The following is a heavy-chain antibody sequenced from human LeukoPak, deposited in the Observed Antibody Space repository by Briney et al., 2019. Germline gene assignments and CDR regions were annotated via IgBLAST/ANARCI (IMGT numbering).Heavy chain of an antibody. V-gene: IGHV3-23*01. J-gene: IGHJ5*02. CDR1: GFTFSSHG. CDR2: MSRSGSST. CDR3: AKAPYNWDDPWFDP. Sequence: PGESLRLSCAASGFTFSSHGMTWVRQAPGKGLEWVSAMSRSGSSTYYADSVKGRFTISRDNSMNTLYLQMNSLRAEDTAVYYCAKAPYNWDDPWFDPWGQGTLVTVSS. D-gene: IGHD1-20*01.